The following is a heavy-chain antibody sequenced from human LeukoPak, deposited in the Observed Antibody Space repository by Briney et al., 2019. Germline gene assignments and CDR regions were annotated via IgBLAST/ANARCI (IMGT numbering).Heavy chain of an antibody. J-gene: IGHJ3*02. CDR3: ARVEMASMRAFDI. CDR2: IYYRGST. CDR1: GGSISSDDYY. Sequence: SSETLSLTCTVSGGSISSDDYYSSWIRQPPGKGLEWIGYIYYRGSTYYNPSLKSRVTISVDTSKNQFFLKLSSVTAADTAVYSCARVEMASMRAFDIWGQGTMVTVSS. D-gene: IGHD5-24*01. V-gene: IGHV4-30-4*08.